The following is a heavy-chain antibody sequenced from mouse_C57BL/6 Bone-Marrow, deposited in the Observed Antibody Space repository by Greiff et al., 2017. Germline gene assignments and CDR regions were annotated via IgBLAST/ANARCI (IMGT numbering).Heavy chain of an antibody. J-gene: IGHJ2*01. CDR1: GFNIKDDY. CDR2: IDPENGDT. V-gene: IGHV14-4*01. CDR3: TKGGDYDGFDY. D-gene: IGHD2-4*01. Sequence: DVQLQESGAELVRPGASVKLSCTASGFNIKDDYMHWVKQRPEQGLEWIGWIDPENGDTEYASKFQGKATITADTSSNTAYLQLSSLTSEDTAVYYCTKGGDYDGFDYWGQGTTLTVSS.